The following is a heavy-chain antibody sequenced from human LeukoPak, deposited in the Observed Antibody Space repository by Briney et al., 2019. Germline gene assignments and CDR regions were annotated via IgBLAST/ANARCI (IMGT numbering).Heavy chain of an antibody. D-gene: IGHD3-10*02. V-gene: IGHV3-48*01. J-gene: IGHJ6*04. CDR3: AELGITMIGGV. Sequence: GGSLRLSWAASGFTFSNAWMNSVRQAPGKWLEWGSCISSSVSTIYYADSVKGRFTISRAKAKNSLYLQMNSLRAEDTAVYYCAELGITMIGGVWGKGTTVTISS. CDR1: GFTFSNAW. CDR2: ISSSVSTI.